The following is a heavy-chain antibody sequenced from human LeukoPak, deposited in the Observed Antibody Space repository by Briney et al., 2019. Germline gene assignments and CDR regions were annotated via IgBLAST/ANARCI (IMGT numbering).Heavy chain of an antibody. D-gene: IGHD3-16*02. CDR1: GYSISSYF. J-gene: IGHJ4*02. CDR3: AKIYGRYLCFLDS. Sequence: SETLSLTCTVSGYSISSYFWSWIRQPPGKGLEWIGYIYHTGSTNYNPSLNSRVAISIDTSKSQFSLTLSSVTAADTAVYYCAKIYGRYLCFLDSWGQGTLVTVSS. CDR2: IYHTGST. V-gene: IGHV4-59*01.